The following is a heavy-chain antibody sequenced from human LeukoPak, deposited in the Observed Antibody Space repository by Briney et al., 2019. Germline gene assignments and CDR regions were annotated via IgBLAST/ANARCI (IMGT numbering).Heavy chain of an antibody. CDR2: IFYTGST. V-gene: IGHV4-59*01. CDR3: ARVYYGRTYDYWYFDL. CDR1: GGSISGYY. Sequence: SETLSLTCTVSGGSISGYYWSWIRQPPGKGLEWIGYIFYTGSTYYNPSVKSRVTISVDTSKNQFSLKLSSVTAADTAVYFCARVYYGRTYDYWYFDLWGRGTLVTVSS. J-gene: IGHJ2*01. D-gene: IGHD3-10*01.